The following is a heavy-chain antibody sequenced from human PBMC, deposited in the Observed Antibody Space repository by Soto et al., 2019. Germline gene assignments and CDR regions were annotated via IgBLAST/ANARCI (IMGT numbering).Heavy chain of an antibody. Sequence: GGSLRLSCAASGFPFSSYSMNWVRQAPGKGLEWVSSISSSSYIYYADSVKGRFTVSRDNAKNSLFLQMNSLRAEDTAVYYCARRAAAGRSFDYWGLGTLVTVSS. J-gene: IGHJ4*02. CDR3: ARRAAAGRSFDY. D-gene: IGHD6-13*01. V-gene: IGHV3-21*04. CDR1: GFPFSSYS. CDR2: ISSSSYI.